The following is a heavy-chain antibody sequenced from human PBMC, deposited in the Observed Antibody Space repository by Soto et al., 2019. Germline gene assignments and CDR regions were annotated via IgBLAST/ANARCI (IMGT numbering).Heavy chain of an antibody. Sequence: QVQLVQSGAEVKKPGASVKVSCKASGYTFTSYGISWVRQAPGQGLEWMGWISAYNGNTNYAQKLQGRVTMTTDTSTSTAYMELRSLRSDDTAVYYCARDHITMVRGFYLEDEYDYGMDVWGQGTTVTVSS. J-gene: IGHJ6*02. CDR3: ARDHITMVRGFYLEDEYDYGMDV. CDR1: GYTFTSYG. D-gene: IGHD3-10*01. CDR2: ISAYNGNT. V-gene: IGHV1-18*01.